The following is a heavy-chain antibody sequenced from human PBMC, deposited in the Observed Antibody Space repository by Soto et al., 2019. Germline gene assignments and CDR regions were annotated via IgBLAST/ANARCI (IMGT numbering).Heavy chain of an antibody. V-gene: IGHV4-39*01. D-gene: IGHD6-19*01. CDR2: IYYSGST. CDR1: GGSISSSSYY. Sequence: PSETLSLTCTVSGGSISSSSYYWGWIRQPPGKGLEWIGSIYYSGSTYYNPSLKSRVTISVDTSKNQFSLKLSSVTAADTAVYYCARLVAGNGGIDYWGQGTLVTVSS. CDR3: ARLVAGNGGIDY. J-gene: IGHJ4*02.